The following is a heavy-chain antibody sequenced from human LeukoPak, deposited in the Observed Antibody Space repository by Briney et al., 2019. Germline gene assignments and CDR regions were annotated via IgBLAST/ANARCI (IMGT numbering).Heavy chain of an antibody. CDR3: AKDLHYDILTGYFPY. Sequence: PGGSLRLSCAASGFTFSSYSMNWVRQAPGKGLEWVSAISGSGGSTYYADSVKGRFTISRDNSKNTLYLQMNSLRAEDTAVYYCAKDLHYDILTGYFPYWGQGTLVTVPS. J-gene: IGHJ4*02. CDR1: GFTFSSYS. V-gene: IGHV3-23*01. D-gene: IGHD3-9*01. CDR2: ISGSGGST.